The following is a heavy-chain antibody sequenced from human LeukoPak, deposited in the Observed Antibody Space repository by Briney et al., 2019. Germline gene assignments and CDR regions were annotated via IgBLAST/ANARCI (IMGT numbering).Heavy chain of an antibody. CDR2: ISAYNGDT. D-gene: IGHD3-16*01. CDR3: ARVGYDYVWGSYTPNYYFDY. Sequence: ASVKVSCKASGYTFTSYGISWVRQALGQRLEGMGWISAYNGDTNYAQTPQGRVTMTTDTSTSTAYMELRSLRSDDTAVYYCARVGYDYVWGSYTPNYYFDYWGQGTLVTVSS. V-gene: IGHV1-18*01. J-gene: IGHJ4*02. CDR1: GYTFTSYG.